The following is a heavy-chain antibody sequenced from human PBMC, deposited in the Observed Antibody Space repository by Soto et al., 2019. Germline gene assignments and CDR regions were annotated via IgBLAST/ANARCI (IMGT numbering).Heavy chain of an antibody. V-gene: IGHV3-7*05. Sequence: GGSLRLSCAASGFTFSSYWMSWVRQAPGKGLEWVANIKQDGSEKYYVDSVKGRFTISRDNAKNSLYLQMNSLRAEDTAVYYCARRRRWLQFSYFDYWGQGTLVTVSS. CDR2: IKQDGSEK. D-gene: IGHD5-12*01. CDR3: ARRRRWLQFSYFDY. CDR1: GFTFSSYW. J-gene: IGHJ4*02.